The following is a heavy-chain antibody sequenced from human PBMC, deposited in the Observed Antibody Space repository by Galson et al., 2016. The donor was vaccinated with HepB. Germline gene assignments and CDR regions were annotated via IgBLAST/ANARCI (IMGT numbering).Heavy chain of an antibody. D-gene: IGHD3-16*01. CDR3: ARDTSSNIRADY. CDR1: GFTVSGDY. CDR2: IYSDGST. J-gene: IGHJ4*02. Sequence: SLRLSCAASGFTVSGDYMSWVRQAPGKGLEWVSIIYSDGSTYYADSVKGRFTISRDDTKNTLYLQMSSLSPGDTAVDYCARDTSSNIRADYWGQGTLVTVSS. V-gene: IGHV3-53*01.